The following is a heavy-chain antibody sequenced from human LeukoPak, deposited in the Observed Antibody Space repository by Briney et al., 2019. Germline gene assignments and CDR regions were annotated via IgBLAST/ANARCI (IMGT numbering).Heavy chain of an antibody. D-gene: IGHD5-18*01. CDR2: IYRGGIYNDGTT. CDR3: ARRELLGYSYGLRTFNI. CDR1: GFTVSSNY. Sequence: PGGSLRLSCAASGFTVSSNYMSWVRQAPGKGLEWVAGIYRGGIYNDGTTNYGDSVKGRFTISRDNSKNTLYLQMNSLRAEDTAVYYCARRELLGYSYGLRTFNIWGQGTTVTVSS. V-gene: IGHV3-66*04. J-gene: IGHJ3*02.